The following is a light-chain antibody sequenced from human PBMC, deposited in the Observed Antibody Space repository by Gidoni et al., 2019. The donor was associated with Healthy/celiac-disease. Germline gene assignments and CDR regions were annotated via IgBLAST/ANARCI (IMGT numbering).Light chain of an antibody. CDR3: QENGRLTPWRS. Sequence: EILLPQSPSFLSASVGDRVTITCRASQGISSYLAWYQQKPGKAPKLLIYAASTLQSGVPSRFSGSGSGTEFTLTISSLQPEDFATYFCQENGRLTPWRSFGQGTKLEIK. V-gene: IGKV1-9*01. J-gene: IGKJ2*03. CDR1: QGISSY. CDR2: AAS.